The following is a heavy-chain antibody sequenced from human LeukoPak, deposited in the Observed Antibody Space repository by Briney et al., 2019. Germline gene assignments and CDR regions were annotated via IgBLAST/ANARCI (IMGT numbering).Heavy chain of an antibody. CDR2: INYSGST. CDR1: GGSISSSSYY. V-gene: IGHV4-39*07. CDR3: ARDWGYGDYLFDY. D-gene: IGHD4-17*01. J-gene: IGHJ4*02. Sequence: PSETLSLTCTVSGGSISSSSYYWGWIRQPPGKGLEWIGSINYSGSTYYNPSLKSRVTIFVDTSKNQFSLKLSSVTAADTAVYYCARDWGYGDYLFDYWGQGTLVTVSS.